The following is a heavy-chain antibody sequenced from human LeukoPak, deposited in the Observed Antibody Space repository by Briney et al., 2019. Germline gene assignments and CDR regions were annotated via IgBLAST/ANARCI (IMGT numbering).Heavy chain of an antibody. Sequence: PSETLPLTCTVSGGSISRYYWSWIRQPPGKGLEWIGYIYYSGSTNYNPSLKSRVTISVDTSKNQFSLKPSSVTAADTAVYYCARWSSSDYYYYFDYWGQGTLVTVSS. V-gene: IGHV4-59*08. D-gene: IGHD3-22*01. CDR2: IYYSGST. CDR1: GGSISRYY. J-gene: IGHJ4*02. CDR3: ARWSSSDYYYYFDY.